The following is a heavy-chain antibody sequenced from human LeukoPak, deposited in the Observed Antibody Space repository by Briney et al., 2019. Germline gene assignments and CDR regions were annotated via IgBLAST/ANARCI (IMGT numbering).Heavy chain of an antibody. Sequence: SETLSLTCAVYGGSFSGYYWSWIRQPPGKGLEWIGEINHSGSTNYNPSLKSRVTISVDTSKNQFSLKLSSVIAADTAVYYCARGTTGDIVVVVAANHFDYWGQGTLVTVSS. J-gene: IGHJ4*02. D-gene: IGHD2-15*01. CDR1: GGSFSGYY. CDR2: INHSGST. CDR3: ARGTTGDIVVVVAANHFDY. V-gene: IGHV4-34*01.